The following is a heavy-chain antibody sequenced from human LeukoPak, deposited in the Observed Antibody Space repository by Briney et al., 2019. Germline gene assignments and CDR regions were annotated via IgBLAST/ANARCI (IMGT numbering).Heavy chain of an antibody. CDR1: GFTFSTYA. J-gene: IGHJ4*02. CDR2: ISSDGSNK. CDR3: VRGGYCSGGSCYWDGHNDY. V-gene: IGHV3-30-3*01. Sequence: GRSLRLSCAASGFTFSTYAMHWVRQAPGKGLEWVAVISSDGSNKNYADSVKGPFTISRDNSKNMLYLEMNSLRAEDTAVYYCVRGGYCSGGSCYWDGHNDYWGQGTLVTVSS. D-gene: IGHD2-15*01.